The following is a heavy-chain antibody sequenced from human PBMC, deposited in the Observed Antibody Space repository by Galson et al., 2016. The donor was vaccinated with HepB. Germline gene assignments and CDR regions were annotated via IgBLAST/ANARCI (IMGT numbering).Heavy chain of an antibody. V-gene: IGHV3-23*01. Sequence: SLRLSCAASGFTFSSYAMTWVRQAPGKGLEWVSVITSGGSTYYAASVKGRFTISRDDSKNTLYVQMNNLGAEDTAVYYCAKEDNIAGATTINNWGQGTLVTASS. J-gene: IGHJ4*02. CDR1: GFTFSSYA. CDR3: AKEDNIAGATTINN. D-gene: IGHD1-26*01. CDR2: ITSGGST.